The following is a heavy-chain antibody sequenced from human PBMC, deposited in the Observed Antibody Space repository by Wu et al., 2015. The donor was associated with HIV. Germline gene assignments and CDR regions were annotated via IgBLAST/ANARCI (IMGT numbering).Heavy chain of an antibody. V-gene: IGHV1-2*02. J-gene: IGHJ3*02. Sequence: QVQLVQSGAEVKKPGASVKVSCKASGYTFTAYYIHWVRQAPGQGLEWMGWINPNSGGTNSVQKFQGRVTMTRGTSISTAYMELSRLRSDDTAVYCCARTRSTLSAFDIWGQGHGHRLL. CDR1: GYTFTAYY. CDR2: INPNSGGT. CDR3: ARTRSTLSAFDI.